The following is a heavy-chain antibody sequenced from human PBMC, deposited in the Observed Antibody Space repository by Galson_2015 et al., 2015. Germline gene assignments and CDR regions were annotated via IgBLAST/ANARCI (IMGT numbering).Heavy chain of an antibody. J-gene: IGHJ2*01. V-gene: IGHV3-33*01. CDR2: VWHDGTKK. CDR1: GFTFSTYG. D-gene: IGHD6-13*01. CDR3: ARGVHRYNSYDKGYFDV. Sequence: SLRLSCAASGFTFSTYGMHWVRQAPGKGLEWVAVVWHDGTKKFYVDSVEGRFTISRDNSKRTLNLEMNSLRVEDTATYYCARGVHRYNSYDKGYFDVWGRGTLVSVSS.